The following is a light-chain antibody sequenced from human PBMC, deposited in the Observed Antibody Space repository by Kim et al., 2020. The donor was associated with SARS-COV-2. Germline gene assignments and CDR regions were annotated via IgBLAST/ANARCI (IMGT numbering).Light chain of an antibody. V-gene: IGKV3-20*01. J-gene: IGKJ1*01. CDR3: QQYSSSPAT. CDR1: PSVSSNS. Sequence: SPGERADLPCRASPSVSSNSLAWYQQKPGQAPRLLIYGASSRATGIPDRFSGSGSGTDFTLTITRLEPEDFAVYYCQQYSSSPATFGQGTKVDIK. CDR2: GAS.